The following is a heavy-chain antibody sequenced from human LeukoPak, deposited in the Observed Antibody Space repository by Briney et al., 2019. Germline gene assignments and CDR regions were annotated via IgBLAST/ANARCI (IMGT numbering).Heavy chain of an antibody. CDR2: ITNSGNTT. CDR1: GFTFSSYG. J-gene: IGHJ4*02. V-gene: IGHV3-48*04. D-gene: IGHD6-19*01. Sequence: PGGSLRLSCAASGFTFSSYGMNWVRQAPGKGLEWLLDITNSGNTTYYADSVRGRFTISRDNAKNSLYLQINSLRAEDTAVYYCARDRAVANIEHLAPFDYCGQGTLVTVSS. CDR3: ARDRAVANIEHLAPFDY.